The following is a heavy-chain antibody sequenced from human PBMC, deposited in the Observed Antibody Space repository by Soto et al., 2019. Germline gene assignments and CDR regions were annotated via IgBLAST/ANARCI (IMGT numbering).Heavy chain of an antibody. D-gene: IGHD3-3*01. Sequence: GGSLKLSCAASGFTFSSYAMSWVRQAPGKGLEWVSAISGSGGSTYYADSVKGRFTISRDNSKNTLYLQMNSLRAEDTAVYYCAKSGPAVDYDFWSGPRTPNWFDPWGQGTLVTVSS. J-gene: IGHJ5*02. CDR2: ISGSGGST. V-gene: IGHV3-23*01. CDR3: AKSGPAVDYDFWSGPRTPNWFDP. CDR1: GFTFSSYA.